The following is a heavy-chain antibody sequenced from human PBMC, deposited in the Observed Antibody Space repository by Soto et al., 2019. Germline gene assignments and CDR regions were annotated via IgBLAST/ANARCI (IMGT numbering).Heavy chain of an antibody. CDR3: ASRIAAAGPPHSPRYYYGMDV. J-gene: IGHJ6*02. D-gene: IGHD6-13*01. Sequence: QVQLVQSGAEVKKPGSSVKVSCKASGGTFSSYAISWVRQAPGQGLEWMRGIIPIFGTADYAQKFQGRVTITADEATSTAYMELSSLRSADPALYYWASRIAAAGPPHSPRYYYGMDVWGQGTTVTVSS. V-gene: IGHV1-69*12. CDR2: IIPIFGTA. CDR1: GGTFSSYA.